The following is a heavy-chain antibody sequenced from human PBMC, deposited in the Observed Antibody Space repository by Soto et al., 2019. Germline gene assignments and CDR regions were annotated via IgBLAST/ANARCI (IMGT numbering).Heavy chain of an antibody. V-gene: IGHV4-34*01. Sequence: PSETLSLTCGVYGGSFSGYYWSWIRQPPGKGLEWIGEINHSGSTNYNPSLKSRVTISVDTSKNQFSLKLSSVTAADTAVYYCARGKLGYCSGGSCRIDYWGQGTLVTVSS. J-gene: IGHJ4*02. CDR1: GGSFSGYY. CDR3: ARGKLGYCSGGSCRIDY. D-gene: IGHD2-15*01. CDR2: INHSGST.